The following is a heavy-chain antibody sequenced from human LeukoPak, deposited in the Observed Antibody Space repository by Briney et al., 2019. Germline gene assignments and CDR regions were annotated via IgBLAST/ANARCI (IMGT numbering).Heavy chain of an antibody. Sequence: GGSLRLSCAASGVTFSSYSMNWVRQAPGKGLEWVSSISSSSTYIYYADSVKGRFTISRDNAKNSLYLQMNSLRAEDTAVYYCARDSLYYFNYWGQGTLVTVSS. CDR2: ISSSSTYI. V-gene: IGHV3-21*01. D-gene: IGHD3-10*01. CDR1: GVTFSSYS. CDR3: ARDSLYYFNY. J-gene: IGHJ4*02.